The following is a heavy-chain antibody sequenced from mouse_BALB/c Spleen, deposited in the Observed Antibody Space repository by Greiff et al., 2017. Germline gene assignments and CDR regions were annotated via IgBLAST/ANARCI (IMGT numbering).Heavy chain of an antibody. V-gene: IGHV5-12-1*01. D-gene: IGHD2-1*01. CDR2: ISSGGGST. Sequence: EVQRVESGGGLVKPGGSLKLSCAASGFAFSSYDMSWVRQTPEKRLEWVAYISSGGGSTYYPDTVKGRFTISRDNAKNTLYLQMSSLKSEDTAMYYCARRANYVYAMDYWGQGTSVTVSS. J-gene: IGHJ4*01. CDR1: GFAFSSYD. CDR3: ARRANYVYAMDY.